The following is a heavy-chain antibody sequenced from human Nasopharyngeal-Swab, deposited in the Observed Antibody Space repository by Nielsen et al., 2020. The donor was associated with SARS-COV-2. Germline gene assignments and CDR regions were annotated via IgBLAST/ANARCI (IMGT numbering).Heavy chain of an antibody. D-gene: IGHD5-12*01. CDR1: RLGLSNYE. V-gene: IGHV3-48*03. CDR3: AREVPYSGHDDAFDI. CDR2: IRTTTATI. Sequence: GGSLRLSCAASRLGLSNYEMNWVRQAPGKGLEWISYIRTTTATIYYADSVKGRFTISRDNAKNSLYLQMNSLRAEDTAVYYCAREVPYSGHDDAFDIWGQGTMVTVSA. J-gene: IGHJ3*02.